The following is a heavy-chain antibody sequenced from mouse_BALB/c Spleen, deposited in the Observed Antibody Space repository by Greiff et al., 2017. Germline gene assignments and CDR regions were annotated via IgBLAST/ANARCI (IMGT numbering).Heavy chain of an antibody. V-gene: IGHV5-9*03. Sequence: EVMLVESGGGLVKPGGSLKLSCAASGFTFSSYTMSWVRQTPEKRLEWVATISSGGGNTYYPDSVKGRFTISRDNAKNNLYLQMSSLRSEDTALYYCARRDYDEVFAYWGQGTLVTVSA. J-gene: IGHJ3*01. CDR1: GFTFSSYT. D-gene: IGHD2-4*01. CDR2: ISSGGGNT. CDR3: ARRDYDEVFAY.